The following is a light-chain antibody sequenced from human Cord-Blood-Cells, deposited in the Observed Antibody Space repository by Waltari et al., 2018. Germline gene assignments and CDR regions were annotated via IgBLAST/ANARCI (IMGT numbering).Light chain of an antibody. CDR1: SSDVGGYHY. Sequence: QSALTQPASVSGSPGQSITISCTGTSSDVGGYHYVSWYQQHPGTAPKLMSYDVSNRPSGVSNRFSGSKSGNTASLTISGLQAEDEADYYCSSYTSSSTVVFGGGTKLTVL. CDR2: DVS. CDR3: SSYTSSSTVV. V-gene: IGLV2-14*01. J-gene: IGLJ2*01.